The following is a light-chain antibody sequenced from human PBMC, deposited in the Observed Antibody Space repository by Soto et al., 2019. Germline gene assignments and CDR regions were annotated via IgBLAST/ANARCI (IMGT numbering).Light chain of an antibody. Sequence: QSVLTQPASVSGSPGQSITISCTGTSSDVGGYNYVSWYQQHPGKAPKLMIYDVSNRPSGVSNRFSGSKSGNTASLTISGLQAEDEADYYCSSYTSSSTLLFGGGT. CDR1: SSDVGGYNY. J-gene: IGLJ2*01. CDR2: DVS. V-gene: IGLV2-14*01. CDR3: SSYTSSSTLL.